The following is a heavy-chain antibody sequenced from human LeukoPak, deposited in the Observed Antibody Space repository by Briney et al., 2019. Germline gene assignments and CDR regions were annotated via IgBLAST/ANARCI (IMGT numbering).Heavy chain of an antibody. CDR3: ARTGGYEAGLFDY. CDR1: GGSISSSSYY. CDR2: IYYSGST. J-gene: IGHJ4*02. D-gene: IGHD3/OR15-3a*01. Sequence: PSETLSLTCTVSGGSISSSSYYWGWIRQPPGKGLEWIGSIYYSGSTYYNPSLKSRVTISVDTSKNQFSLKLSSVTAADTAVYYCARTGGYEAGLFDYWGQGTLVTVSS. V-gene: IGHV4-39*01.